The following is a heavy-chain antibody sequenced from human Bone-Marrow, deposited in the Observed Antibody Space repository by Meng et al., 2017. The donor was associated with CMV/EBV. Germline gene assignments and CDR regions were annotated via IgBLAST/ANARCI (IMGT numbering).Heavy chain of an antibody. Sequence: GESLKISCAASGFTFGSYWMNWVRQAPGKGLEWVANIKQDGSEKYYVDSVKGRFTISRDNAKNSLYLQMNSLRAEDTAVYYCASFRFSSTSCHPYDDFCSGSIPYTCFDPWGQGTLVTVSS. V-gene: IGHV3-7*01. CDR1: GFTFGSYW. D-gene: IGHD3-3*01. J-gene: IGHJ5*02. CDR3: ASFRFSSTSCHPYDDFCSGSIPYTCFDP. CDR2: IKQDGSEK.